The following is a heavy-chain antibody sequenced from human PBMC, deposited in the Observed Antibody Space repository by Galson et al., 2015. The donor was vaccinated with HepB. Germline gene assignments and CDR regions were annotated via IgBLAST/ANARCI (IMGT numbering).Heavy chain of an antibody. V-gene: IGHV1-2*04. CDR2: INPNSGGT. J-gene: IGHJ6*02. D-gene: IGHD2-2*01. CDR3: AREDIVVVPAAIGSDYYYYGMDV. Sequence: SVKVSCKASGYTFTGYYMHWVRQAPRQGLEWMGWINPNSGGTNYAQKFQGWVTMTRDTSISTAYMELSRLRSDDTAVYYCAREDIVVVPAAIGSDYYYYGMDVWGQGTTVTVSS. CDR1: GYTFTGYY.